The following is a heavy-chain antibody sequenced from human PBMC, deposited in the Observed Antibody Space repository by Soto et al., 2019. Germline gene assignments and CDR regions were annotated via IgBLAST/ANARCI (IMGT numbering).Heavy chain of an antibody. CDR3: ARDLRYFGWLPGNWFDP. CDR2: TYYRSKWYN. Sequence: SQTLSLTCAISGDSVSSNSAAWNWIRQSPSRGLEWLGRTYYRSKWYNDYAVSVKSRITINPDTSKNQFSLQLNSVTPEDTAVYYCARDLRYFGWLPGNWFDPWGQGTLVTVSS. D-gene: IGHD3-9*01. V-gene: IGHV6-1*01. CDR1: GDSVSSNSAA. J-gene: IGHJ5*02.